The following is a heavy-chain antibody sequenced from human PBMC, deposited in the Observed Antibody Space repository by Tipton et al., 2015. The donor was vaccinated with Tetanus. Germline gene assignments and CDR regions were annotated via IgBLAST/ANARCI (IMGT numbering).Heavy chain of an antibody. CDR3: ARGDYYGSGTYDV. CDR1: GGSISTSGFY. CDR2: IYYSGGT. V-gene: IGHV4-39*01. J-gene: IGHJ6*02. D-gene: IGHD3-10*01. Sequence: LRLSCTVSGGSISTSGFYWDWIRQSPTKGLEWIGNIYYSGGTHYNPSLKSRVRISIDTSKNQFSLKLSSVTAADTAVYYCARGDYYGSGTYDVWGQGTTVTVPS.